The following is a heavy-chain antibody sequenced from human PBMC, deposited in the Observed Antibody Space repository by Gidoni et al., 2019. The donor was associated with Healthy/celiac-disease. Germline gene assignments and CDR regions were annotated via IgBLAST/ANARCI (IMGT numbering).Heavy chain of an antibody. V-gene: IGHV3-23*01. CDR1: GFTFSSYA. J-gene: IGHJ6*02. CDR3: AKDPGYSSSWYFGTDYYYYGMDV. D-gene: IGHD6-13*01. CDR2: ISGSGGST. Sequence: EVQLLESGGGLVQPGGSLRLSCAASGFTFSSYAMSWVRQAPGKGLGWVSAISGSGGSTYYADSVKGRFTISRDNSKNTLYLQMNSLRAEDTAVYYCAKDPGYSSSWYFGTDYYYYGMDVWGQGTTVTVSS.